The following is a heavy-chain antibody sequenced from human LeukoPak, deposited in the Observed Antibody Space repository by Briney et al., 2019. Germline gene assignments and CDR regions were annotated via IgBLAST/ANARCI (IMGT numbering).Heavy chain of an antibody. CDR2: IYTTGDT. Sequence: SETLSLPSTVSGGSISTSYWSWIRQPAAKGLEWIGRIYTTGDTNYNPSLKSRVTMSIVTSKNQFSLNLSSVTAADTAMYYCARGHIAVAGSDYWGQGILVTVSS. CDR1: GGSISTSY. CDR3: ARGHIAVAGSDY. V-gene: IGHV4-4*07. D-gene: IGHD6-13*01. J-gene: IGHJ4*02.